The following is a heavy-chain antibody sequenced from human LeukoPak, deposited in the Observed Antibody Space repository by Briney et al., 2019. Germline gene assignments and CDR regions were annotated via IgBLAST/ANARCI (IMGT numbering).Heavy chain of an antibody. Sequence: SETLSLTCTVSGGSISSYYWSWIRQPPGKGLEWIGYIYYSGSTNYNPSLKSRVTISVDTSKNQFSLKLSSVTAADTAVYYCAGSGSGSYPPFDYWSQGTLVTVSS. CDR2: IYYSGST. J-gene: IGHJ4*02. D-gene: IGHD3-10*01. CDR1: GGSISSYY. V-gene: IGHV4-59*01. CDR3: AGSGSGSYPPFDY.